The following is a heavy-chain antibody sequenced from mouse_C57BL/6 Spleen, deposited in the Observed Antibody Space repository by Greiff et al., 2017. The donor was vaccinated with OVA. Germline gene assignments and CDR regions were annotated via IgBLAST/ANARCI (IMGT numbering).Heavy chain of an antibody. CDR3: ARHGYDYDEGKYYAMDY. CDR1: GYTFTEYT. D-gene: IGHD2-4*01. CDR2: FYPGSGSI. Sequence: QVHVKQSGAELVKPGASVKLSCKASGYTFTEYTIHWVKQRSGQGLEWIGWFYPGSGSIKYNEKFKDKATLTADKSSSTVYMELSRLTSEDSAVYFCARHGYDYDEGKYYAMDYWGQGTSVTVSS. J-gene: IGHJ4*01. V-gene: IGHV1-62-2*01.